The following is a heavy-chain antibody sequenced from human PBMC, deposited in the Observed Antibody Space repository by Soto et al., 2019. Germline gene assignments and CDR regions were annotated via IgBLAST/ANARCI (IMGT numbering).Heavy chain of an antibody. Sequence: SGPTLVNPTETLTLTCTVSGFSLSNTRMGVGWIRQPPGKALEWLAHIFSSDGKSYSTSLKSRLTISKDTSKSQVVLTMTNMDPVDTATYYCARLQDRITSLSWFDPWGQGTLVTVSS. V-gene: IGHV2-26*01. J-gene: IGHJ5*02. CDR2: IFSSDGK. D-gene: IGHD3-10*01. CDR1: GFSLSNTRMG. CDR3: ARLQDRITSLSWFDP.